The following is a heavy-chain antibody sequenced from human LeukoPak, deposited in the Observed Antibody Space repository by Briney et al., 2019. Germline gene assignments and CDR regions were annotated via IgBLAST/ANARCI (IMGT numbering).Heavy chain of an antibody. CDR3: ASSSTSCYAKGYYYYYMDV. Sequence: PSETLSLTCDVYDGSLSGYYWSWIRQPPEKGLEWIGEIKHSGSTNYNPSLKSRVTISVDTSKNQFSLKLSSVTAADTAVYYCASSSTSCYAKGYYYYYMDVWGKGTTVTISS. D-gene: IGHD2-2*01. J-gene: IGHJ6*03. V-gene: IGHV4-34*01. CDR1: DGSLSGYY. CDR2: IKHSGST.